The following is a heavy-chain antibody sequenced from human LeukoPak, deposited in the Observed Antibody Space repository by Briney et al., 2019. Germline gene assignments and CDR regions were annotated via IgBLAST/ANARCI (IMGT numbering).Heavy chain of an antibody. CDR2: ISSSGSTI. CDR3: ARDQSIVPHFDY. Sequence: GGSLRLSCAASGFTFSDYYMSWIRQAPGKGLEWVSYISSSGSTIYYADSVKGRFTISRDNAKNSLYLQMNSLRSDDTAVYYCARDQSIVPHFDYWGQGTLVTVSS. D-gene: IGHD3-16*02. J-gene: IGHJ4*02. V-gene: IGHV3-11*01. CDR1: GFTFSDYY.